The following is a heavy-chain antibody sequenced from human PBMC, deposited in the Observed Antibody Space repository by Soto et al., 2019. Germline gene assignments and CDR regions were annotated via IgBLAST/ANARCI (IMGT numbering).Heavy chain of an antibody. V-gene: IGHV1-3*04. Sequence: QVHLLQSGAEVRTPGASVKVSCEASGFTLAGSAFHWVRQAPGQGLEWLGWINNANGNTKYSQKFQGRLTFTRDTSASTAYMELSSLGSEDTAVYYCARYAGLTVPGTRRLDYWGQGTLVTVSS. J-gene: IGHJ4*02. CDR3: ARYAGLTVPGTRRLDY. CDR1: GFTLAGSA. D-gene: IGHD6-19*01. CDR2: INNANGNT.